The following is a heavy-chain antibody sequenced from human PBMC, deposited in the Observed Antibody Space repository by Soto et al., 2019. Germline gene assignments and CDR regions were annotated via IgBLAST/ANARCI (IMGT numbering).Heavy chain of an antibody. Sequence: HPGGSLRLSCATSGFTFSSDWMHCVRQAPGKGLVWVSRINKDGSYKNYADFVEGRFTISRDDAKSELYLQMDRLRAEDTAVYYCARGGLEPFDCLGQGALVRVSS. CDR2: INKDGSYK. J-gene: IGHJ4*02. D-gene: IGHD1-1*01. CDR1: GFTFSSDW. V-gene: IGHV3-74*01. CDR3: ARGGLEPFDC.